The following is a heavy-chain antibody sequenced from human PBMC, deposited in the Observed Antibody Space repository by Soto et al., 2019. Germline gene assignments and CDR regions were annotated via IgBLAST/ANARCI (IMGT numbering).Heavy chain of an antibody. D-gene: IGHD3-16*01. CDR2: ISSSSTAI. J-gene: IGHJ3*02. CDR3: ARDSTQTLNTLEALDI. CDR1: GFTFSNYQ. Sequence: EERLMESGGDFIQPGGSLRLSCVASGFTFSNYQMNWVRQAPGKGLEWVSYISSSSTAIYYADSVKGRFTVSRDNVKNSLYLEMTSLRDEDTAVYYCARDSTQTLNTLEALDIWGQGTMVTVSS. V-gene: IGHV3-48*02.